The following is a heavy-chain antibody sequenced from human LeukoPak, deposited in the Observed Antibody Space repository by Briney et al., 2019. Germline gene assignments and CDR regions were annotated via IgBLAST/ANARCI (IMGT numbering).Heavy chain of an antibody. J-gene: IGHJ4*02. CDR3: AKDKALAH. D-gene: IGHD6-13*01. CDR1: GFPFRDAA. Sequence: GGSLRLSCAASGFPFRDAALTCVRQAPGKGLEWVSLISSSGANAYYADSVKGRFTISRDNSKNTLYLQMNNLRGEDTAEYYCAKDKALAHWGQGTLVTVSS. CDR2: ISSSGANA. V-gene: IGHV3-23*01.